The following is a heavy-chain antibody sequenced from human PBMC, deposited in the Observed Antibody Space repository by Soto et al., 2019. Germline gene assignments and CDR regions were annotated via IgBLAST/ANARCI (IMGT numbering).Heavy chain of an antibody. CDR3: ARVPGGGYDFWSGYQDYYYYGMDV. D-gene: IGHD3-3*01. CDR2: IIPIFGTA. Sequence: SVKVSCKASGGTFSSYAISWVRRTPGQGLEWMGGIIPIFGTANYAQKFQGRVTITADESTSTAYVELSSLRSEDTAVYYCARVPGGGYDFWSGYQDYYYYGMDVWGQGTTVTVSS. CDR1: GGTFSSYA. V-gene: IGHV1-69*13. J-gene: IGHJ6*02.